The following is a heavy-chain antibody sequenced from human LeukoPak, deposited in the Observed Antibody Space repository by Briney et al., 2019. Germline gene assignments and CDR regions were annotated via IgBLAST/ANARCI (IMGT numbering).Heavy chain of an antibody. CDR2: IKHNAIEM. CDR3: ARSIAAFAVAS. V-gene: IGHV3-7*01. J-gene: IGHJ5*01. D-gene: IGHD6-6*01. CDR1: GFSFSNYW. Sequence: GGSLRLSCAASGFSFSNYWMTWVRQAPGKGLEWVANIKHNAIEMYYVDSVKGRFTISRDNANNLVYLQMNSLRAEDTAVYYCARSIAAFAVASWGQGTLVTVSS.